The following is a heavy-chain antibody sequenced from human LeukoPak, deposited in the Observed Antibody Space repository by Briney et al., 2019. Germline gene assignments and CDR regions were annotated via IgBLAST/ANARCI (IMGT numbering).Heavy chain of an antibody. V-gene: IGHV1-18*01. CDR2: ISAYNGNT. CDR1: GYTFTSYG. Sequence: ASVKVSCKASGYTFTSYGISWVRQAPGQGLEWMGWISAYNGNTNYAQKLQGRVTMTRDTSTSTVYMELSSLRSEDTAVYYCAREYCGGDCYGPSHEYFQHWGQGTLVTVSS. D-gene: IGHD2-21*01. J-gene: IGHJ1*01. CDR3: AREYCGGDCYGPSHEYFQH.